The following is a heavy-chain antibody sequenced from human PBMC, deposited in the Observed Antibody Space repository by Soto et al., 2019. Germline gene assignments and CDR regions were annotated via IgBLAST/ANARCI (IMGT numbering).Heavy chain of an antibody. CDR2: INAYNGNA. CDR3: ATVLEDTSGIPYPVAY. Sequence: QVQLVQSGAEVKKPGASVKVSCKASGYTFTLYGISWVRQAPGQGLEWMGWINAYNGNANSAQKHQDRVTMTTYTSTSTASMEMRSRRAGDTSVYYCATVLEDTSGIPYPVAYGGQGTLVTVSS. CDR1: GYTFTLYG. J-gene: IGHJ4*02. D-gene: IGHD3-10*01. V-gene: IGHV1-18*01.